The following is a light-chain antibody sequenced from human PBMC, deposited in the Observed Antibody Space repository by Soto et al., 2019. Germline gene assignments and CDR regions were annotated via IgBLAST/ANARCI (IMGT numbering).Light chain of an antibody. Sequence: DIVMTQSPDSLAVSLGERATINCRSSQTVLYSSNNRDYLAWYQQKPGQPPKLLIYWASARESGVPDRFSGSGSGTDFTLTISSLQAEDVAVYYCNQYYDSPLSFGGGTKVDIK. CDR1: QTVLYSSNNRDY. V-gene: IGKV4-1*01. CDR2: WAS. J-gene: IGKJ4*01. CDR3: NQYYDSPLS.